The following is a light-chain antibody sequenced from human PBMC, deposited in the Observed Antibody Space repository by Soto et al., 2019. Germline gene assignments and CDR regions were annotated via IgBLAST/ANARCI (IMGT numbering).Light chain of an antibody. CDR2: GAS. J-gene: IGKJ2*01. CDR3: HQYGSMPHT. Sequence: DIVLTQSPGTLSESPGERGTLSCRASQSISGSLLAWYQQKGGQAPRLLIYGASSRATGIPDRFSGSASGTDFTFIISRLEPEDFAVYYCHQYGSMPHTFGQGTKLETK. CDR1: QSISGSL. V-gene: IGKV3-20*01.